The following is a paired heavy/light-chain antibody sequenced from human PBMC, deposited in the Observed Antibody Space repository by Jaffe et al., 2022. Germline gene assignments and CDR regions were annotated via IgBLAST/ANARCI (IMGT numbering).Light chain of an antibody. CDR1: SSDIGGYNY. V-gene: IGLV2-14*01. CDR3: SSCTRSKSLVI. Sequence: QSALTQPASVSGSPGQSITISCTGTSSDIGGYNYVSWYQQHPGKAPKLMIYEVTNRPSGVSNRFSGSKSGNTASLTISGLQAEDEADYYCSSCTRSKSLVIFGGGTKVTVL. CDR2: EVT. J-gene: IGLJ2*01.
Heavy chain of an antibody. CDR2: IGSGGTT. D-gene: IGHD3-10*01. Sequence: EVQVLESGGGLVQPGGSLRLSCAASGLTFSSYSLNWVRQAPGKGLEWVSVIGSGGTTYYSDSVKGRFTISRDNSKNTLYLQMNSLRAEDTAVYYCATAVRGAWYYFESWGQGTLVTVSS. CDR3: ATAVRGAWYYFES. CDR1: GLTFSSYS. J-gene: IGHJ4*02. V-gene: IGHV3-23*01.